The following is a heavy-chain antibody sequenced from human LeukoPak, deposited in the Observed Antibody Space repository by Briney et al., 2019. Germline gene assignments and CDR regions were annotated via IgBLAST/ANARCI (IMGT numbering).Heavy chain of an antibody. CDR1: GFTFSSYA. D-gene: IGHD1/OR15-1a*01. Sequence: PGGSLRLSCAASGFTFSSYAMSWVRQAPGKGLEWVSVISGSGYSTHYADSVKGRFTISRDNSKNTLSLQMNNVRAEDTAVYYCVFVKRNTNWFDPWGQGTLVTVSS. CDR3: VFVKRNTNWFDP. CDR2: ISGSGYST. J-gene: IGHJ5*02. V-gene: IGHV3-23*01.